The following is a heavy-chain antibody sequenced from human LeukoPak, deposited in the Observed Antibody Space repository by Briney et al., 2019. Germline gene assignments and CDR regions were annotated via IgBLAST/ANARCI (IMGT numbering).Heavy chain of an antibody. V-gene: IGHV3-66*01. D-gene: IGHD1-26*01. CDR2: VYSGGST. Sequence: PGGSLRFSCAASGFTVSSNYMSWVRQAPGKGLEWVSVVYSGGSTHYADSVKGRFTISRDNSKNTLYLHMNSLRAEDTAVYYCVTADSGSYYSGFDYWGQGTLVTVSS. CDR1: GFTVSSNY. J-gene: IGHJ4*02. CDR3: VTADSGSYYSGFDY.